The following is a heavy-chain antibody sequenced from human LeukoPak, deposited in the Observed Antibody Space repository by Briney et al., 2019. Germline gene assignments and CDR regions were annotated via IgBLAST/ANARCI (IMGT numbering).Heavy chain of an antibody. D-gene: IGHD3-22*01. J-gene: IGHJ1*01. V-gene: IGHV3-30*04. Sequence: PGGSLRLSCAASGFTFSSYAMHWVRQAPGKGLEWVTIISYDGTNKYYADSVKGRFTISRDNSKNTLYLQMNSLRAEDTAVYYCAKDTTMFSMIVVVIDFQHWGQGTLVTVSS. CDR3: AKDTTMFSMIVVVIDFQH. CDR1: GFTFSSYA. CDR2: ISYDGTNK.